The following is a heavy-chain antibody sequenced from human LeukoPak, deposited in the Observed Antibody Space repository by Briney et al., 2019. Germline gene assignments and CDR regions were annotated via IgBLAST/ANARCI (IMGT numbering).Heavy chain of an antibody. Sequence: PSQTLSLTCTVSGGSISSGSYYWSWIRQPAGKGLEWIGRIYTSGSTNHNPSLKSRVTISVDTSKNQFSLKLSSVTAADTAVYYCARDDRLTTVTTIVYWGQGTLVTVSS. CDR2: IYTSGST. CDR1: GGSISSGSYY. V-gene: IGHV4-61*02. J-gene: IGHJ4*02. CDR3: ARDDRLTTVTTIVY. D-gene: IGHD4-17*01.